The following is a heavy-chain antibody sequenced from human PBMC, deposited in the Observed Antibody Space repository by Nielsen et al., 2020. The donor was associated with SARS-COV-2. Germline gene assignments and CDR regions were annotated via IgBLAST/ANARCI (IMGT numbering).Heavy chain of an antibody. Sequence: SETLSLTCTVSGGSISSYYWSWIRQPPGKGLEWIGYIYYSGSTNYNPSLKSRVTISVDTSKNQFSLKLSSVTAADTAVYYCARVGDGYNHWFDPWGQGTLVTVSS. CDR3: ARVGDGYNHWFDP. D-gene: IGHD5-24*01. J-gene: IGHJ5*02. V-gene: IGHV4-59*12. CDR2: IYYSGST. CDR1: GGSISSYY.